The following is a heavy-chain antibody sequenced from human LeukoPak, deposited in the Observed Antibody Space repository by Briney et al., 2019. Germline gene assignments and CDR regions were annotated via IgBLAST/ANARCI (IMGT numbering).Heavy chain of an antibody. D-gene: IGHD6-6*01. CDR2: IIPIFGTA. CDR3: ARYIYLGIAARRFDP. CDR1: GGTFSSYA. J-gene: IGHJ5*02. Sequence: ASVKVSCKASGGTFSSYAISWVRQAPGQGLEWMGGIIPIFGTANYAQKFQGRVTITTDESTSTAYMELSSLRSEDTAVYYCARYIYLGIAARRFDPWGQGTLVTVSS. V-gene: IGHV1-69*05.